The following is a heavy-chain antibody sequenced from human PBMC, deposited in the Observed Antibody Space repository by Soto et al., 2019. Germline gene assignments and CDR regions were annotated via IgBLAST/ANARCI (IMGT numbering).Heavy chain of an antibody. CDR1: GFTFSSYA. D-gene: IGHD3-3*01. CDR2: ISGSGGSA. CDR3: ARDGPVAYDYYFDY. J-gene: IGHJ4*02. V-gene: IGHV3-23*01. Sequence: GGSLRLSCAASGFTFSSYAMSWVRQAPGKGLEWVSAISGSGGSAYYADSVKGRFTISRDNSKNTLYLQMNSLRAEDTAVYYCARDGPVAYDYYFDYWGQGTLVTVSS.